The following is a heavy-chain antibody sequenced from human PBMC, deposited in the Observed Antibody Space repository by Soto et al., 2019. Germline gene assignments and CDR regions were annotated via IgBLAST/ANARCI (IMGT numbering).Heavy chain of an antibody. J-gene: IGHJ3*02. CDR1: GFTFSSYG. D-gene: IGHD2-21*02. V-gene: IGHV3-30*18. CDR3: AKGGAYCGGDCFDAFDI. Sequence: QVQLVESGGGVVQPGRSLRLSCAASGFTFSSYGMHWVRQAPGKGLEWVAVISYDGSNKYYADSVKGRFTISSDNSKNTLYLQMNSLRSEDKAVYYCAKGGAYCGGDCFDAFDIWGQGTMVTVSS. CDR2: ISYDGSNK.